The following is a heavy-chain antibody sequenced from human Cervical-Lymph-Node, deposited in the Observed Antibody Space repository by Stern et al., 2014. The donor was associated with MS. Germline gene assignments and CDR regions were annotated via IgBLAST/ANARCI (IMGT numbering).Heavy chain of an antibody. V-gene: IGHV1-69*01. CDR3: ARDSTTGMDV. Sequence: VQLVESGAGVKQPGYSVKVSCKTSGDTFSSSAISWVRQGPGQGLEWLGGIVPILETANYAEKFQGRVTITADVSTNTAYMELSRLGSDDTAVYYCARDSTTGMDVWGQGTTVTVSS. D-gene: IGHD1-1*01. CDR2: IVPILETA. J-gene: IGHJ6*02. CDR1: GDTFSSSA.